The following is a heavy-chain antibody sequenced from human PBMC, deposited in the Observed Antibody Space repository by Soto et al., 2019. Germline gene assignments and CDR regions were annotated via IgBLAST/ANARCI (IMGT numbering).Heavy chain of an antibody. CDR3: VLWPPYYFDY. V-gene: IGHV3-30*03. CDR2: ISSDENNR. Sequence: GGSLRLSCAASGFTFSSYGMHWVRQAPGKGLEWVAVISSDENNRSYADSVKGRFTISRDNSKNTLYLQMNSLRAEDTAVYYCVLWPPYYFDYWGQGTLVTVPQ. D-gene: IGHD3-10*01. J-gene: IGHJ4*02. CDR1: GFTFSSYG.